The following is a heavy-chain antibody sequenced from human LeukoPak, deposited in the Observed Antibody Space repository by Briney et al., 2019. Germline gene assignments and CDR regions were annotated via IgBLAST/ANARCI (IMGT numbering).Heavy chain of an antibody. D-gene: IGHD6-19*01. CDR2: IYYSGST. J-gene: IGHJ6*02. CDR1: GGSISSSSYY. V-gene: IGHV4-39*07. Sequence: SETLSLTCTVSGGSISSSSYYWGWIRQPPGKGLEWIGSIYYSGSTYYNPSLKSRVTISVDTSKNQFSLKLSSVTAADTAVYYCARVEAVALQGYYYYGMDVWGQGTTVTVSS. CDR3: ARVEAVALQGYYYYGMDV.